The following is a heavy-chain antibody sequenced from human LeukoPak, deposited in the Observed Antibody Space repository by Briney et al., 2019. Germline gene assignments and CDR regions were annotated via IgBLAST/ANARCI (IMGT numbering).Heavy chain of an antibody. CDR2: IKQDGSEK. V-gene: IGHV3-7*01. CDR3: ARDGGYSGGWYPHYYMDV. J-gene: IGHJ6*03. D-gene: IGHD6-19*01. CDR1: GFTFSDYY. Sequence: GGSLRLSCAASGFTFSDYYMSWVRQAPGKGLEWVANIKQDGSEKYYVDSVKGRFTISRDNAKNSLYLQMNSLRAEDTAVYYCARDGGYSGGWYPHYYMDVWGKGTTVTVSS.